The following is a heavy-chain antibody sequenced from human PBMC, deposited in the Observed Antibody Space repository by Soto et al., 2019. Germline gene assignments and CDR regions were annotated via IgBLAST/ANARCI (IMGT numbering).Heavy chain of an antibody. Sequence: QVQLQESGPGLVKPSDTLSLTCAVSGYSITNVNWWAWIRQPPGKGLEWIGYIFHSGTTHYNPSLKSRVTISVDTSKNQFSLKVDSLTAEDTAVYYCARSPYADALDIWGQGTMVTVSS. V-gene: IGHV4-28*01. J-gene: IGHJ3*02. CDR3: ARSPYADALDI. CDR1: GYSITNVNW. CDR2: IFHSGTT. D-gene: IGHD2-2*01.